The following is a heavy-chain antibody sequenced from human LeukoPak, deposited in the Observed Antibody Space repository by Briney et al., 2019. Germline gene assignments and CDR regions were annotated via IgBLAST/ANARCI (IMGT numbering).Heavy chain of an antibody. CDR1: KFTFSSYW. V-gene: IGHV3-74*01. CDR2: INGDGRST. Sequence: GGSLRLSCEASKFTFSSYWMHWVRQRPGEGLVWVSRINGDGRSTAYADSVKGRFTISRDNAKNTLYLQMNSLRAEDTALYYCTREVSGAGDYWGQGTLVTVSS. CDR3: TREVSGAGDY. J-gene: IGHJ4*02. D-gene: IGHD3-10*02.